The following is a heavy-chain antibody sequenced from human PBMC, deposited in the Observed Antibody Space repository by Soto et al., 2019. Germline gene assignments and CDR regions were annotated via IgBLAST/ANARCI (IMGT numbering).Heavy chain of an antibody. CDR1: GYTFTSYG. Sequence: QVQLVQSGAEVKKPGASVKVSCKASGYTFTSYGISWVRQAPGQGLEWMGWISTYNGNTNYAQKLPGRVTMTTDTATSTAYMELRRLRSADTAVYSCARESSSSCHDYRGQGTLVTVSS. CDR3: ARESSSSCHDY. J-gene: IGHJ4*02. CDR2: ISTYNGNT. D-gene: IGHD6-13*01. V-gene: IGHV1-18*01.